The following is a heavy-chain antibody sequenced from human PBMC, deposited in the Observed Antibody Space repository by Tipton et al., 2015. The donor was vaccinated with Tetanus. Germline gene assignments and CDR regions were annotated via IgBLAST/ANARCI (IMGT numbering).Heavy chain of an antibody. CDR1: GGSISTGTYY. D-gene: IGHD5-12*01. CDR3: VRGRGLGAYSFGFEY. Sequence: TLSLTCTVSGGSISTGTYYWDWIRQVPGRGLEWIGNIYYNGNTLQNPSLKSRVTLSLDRSKNQFSLKLRSVTAADTAVYYCVRGRGLGAYSFGFEYWGRGALVTVSS. V-gene: IGHV4-39*07. J-gene: IGHJ4*02. CDR2: IYYNGNT.